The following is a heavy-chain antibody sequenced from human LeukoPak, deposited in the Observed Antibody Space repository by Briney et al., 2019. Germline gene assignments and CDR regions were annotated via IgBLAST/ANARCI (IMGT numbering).Heavy chain of an antibody. CDR1: GGSISSYY. CDR3: ASFSSSNYYYGMDV. V-gene: IGHV4-59*01. J-gene: IGHJ6*02. Sequence: SETLSLTCTVSGGSISSYYWSWIRQPPGKGLEWIGYIYYSGGTNYNPSLKSRVTISVDTSKNRFSLKLSSVTAADTAVYYCASFSSSNYYYGMDVWGQGTTVTVSS. D-gene: IGHD6-6*01. CDR2: IYYSGGT.